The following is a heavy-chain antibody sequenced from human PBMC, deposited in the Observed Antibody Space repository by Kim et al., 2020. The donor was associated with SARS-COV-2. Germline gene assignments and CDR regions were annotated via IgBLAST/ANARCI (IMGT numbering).Heavy chain of an antibody. V-gene: IGHV5-51*01. D-gene: IGHD3-16*01. CDR3: ARARALGYNWFDP. Sequence: SPSFQGQVTISADKSISTAYLQWSSLKASDTAMYYCARARALGYNWFDPWGQGTLVTVSS. J-gene: IGHJ5*02.